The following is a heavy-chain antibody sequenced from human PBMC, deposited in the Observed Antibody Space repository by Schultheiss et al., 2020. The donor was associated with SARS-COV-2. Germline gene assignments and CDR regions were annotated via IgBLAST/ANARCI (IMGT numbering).Heavy chain of an antibody. CDR2: IYHSGST. CDR1: GYSISSGYY. V-gene: IGHV4-38-2*02. CDR3: ARVPTYYDILTGYQRAHYFDY. J-gene: IGHJ4*02. Sequence: SETLSLTCTVSGYSISSGYYWGWIRQPPGKGLEWIGSIYHSGSTYYNPSLKSRVTISVDKSKNQFSLKLSSVTAADTAVYYCARVPTYYDILTGYQRAHYFDYWGQGTLVTVSS. D-gene: IGHD3-9*01.